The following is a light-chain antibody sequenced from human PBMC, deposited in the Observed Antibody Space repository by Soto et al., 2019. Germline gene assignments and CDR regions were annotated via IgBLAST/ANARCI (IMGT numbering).Light chain of an antibody. CDR2: GAS. J-gene: IGKJ1*01. V-gene: IGKV3-20*01. CDR1: QSVSSSY. Sequence: IVLTQSPGTLSLSPGERATLSCRASQSVSSSYLAWYQQKPGQAPRLLVYGASSRATGIPDRFSGSGSGTDFTLTISRLEPEDFAVYYCQQYGSSTGFGQGTKVDIK. CDR3: QQYGSSTG.